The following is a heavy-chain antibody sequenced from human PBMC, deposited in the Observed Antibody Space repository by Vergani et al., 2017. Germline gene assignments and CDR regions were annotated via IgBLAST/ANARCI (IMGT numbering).Heavy chain of an antibody. J-gene: IGHJ4*02. CDR3: ARDRKLWSKKTRFDY. Sequence: QMQLVQSGAEVKKTGSSVKVSCKASGYTFTYRYLHWVRQAPGQGLEWMGWISAYNGNTNYAQKLQGRVTMTTDTSTSTAYMELRSLRSDDTAVYYCARDRKLWSKKTRFDYWGQGTLVTVSS. CDR2: ISAYNGNT. D-gene: IGHD3-10*01. CDR1: GYTFTYRY. V-gene: IGHV1-18*04.